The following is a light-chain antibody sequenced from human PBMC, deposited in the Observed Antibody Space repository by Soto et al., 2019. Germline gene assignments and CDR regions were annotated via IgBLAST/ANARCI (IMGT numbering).Light chain of an antibody. CDR1: QRNSSW. J-gene: IGKJ4*01. V-gene: IGKV1-5*03. Sequence: RSTLCATVGDSITITSPSSQRNSSWLGWYQQKPGKAPKLLIYKASSLESWVPSRFSGSGSGTDFTLTIGSLQPDDIASYYRQQYNSYCPLTLRGGTKVDI. CDR3: QQYNSYCPLT. CDR2: KAS.